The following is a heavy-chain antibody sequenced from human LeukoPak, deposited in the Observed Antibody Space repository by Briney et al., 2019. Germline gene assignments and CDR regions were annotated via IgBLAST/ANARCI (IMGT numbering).Heavy chain of an antibody. J-gene: IGHJ4*02. D-gene: IGHD1-1*01. V-gene: IGHV4-59*01. CDR1: GGSISTYY. CDR3: ARGDSRDNWVYYFDY. CDR2: IYYSGHT. Sequence: SETLSLTCTVSGGSISTYYWSWIRQPPGKGQEWIGFIYYSGHTNYNPSLKSRVTISVDTSKNQFSLKLTSMTAADTAVYYCARGDSRDNWVYYFDYWGQGTLVTVSS.